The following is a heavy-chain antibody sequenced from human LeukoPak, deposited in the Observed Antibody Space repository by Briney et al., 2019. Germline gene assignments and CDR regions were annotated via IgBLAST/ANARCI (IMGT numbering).Heavy chain of an antibody. CDR3: AREEGYCSGGSCYSAYYYGMDV. J-gene: IGHJ6*04. Sequence: SVKVSCKASGGTFSSYAISWVRQAPGQGLEWMGGIIPIFGTANYAQKFRGRVTITADESTSTAYMELSSLRSEDTAVYYCAREEGYCSGGSCYSAYYYGMDVWGKGTTVTVSS. CDR1: GGTFSSYA. D-gene: IGHD2-15*01. CDR2: IIPIFGTA. V-gene: IGHV1-69*13.